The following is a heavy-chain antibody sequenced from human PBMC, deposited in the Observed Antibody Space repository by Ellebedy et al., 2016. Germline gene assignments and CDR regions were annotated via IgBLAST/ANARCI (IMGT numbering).Heavy chain of an antibody. D-gene: IGHD1-1*01. Sequence: SETLSLXXSVSGYSISNGYYWSWIRQTPGKGLEWIGSIYHSGTTYYNPSLKSRVTIFVDTSKNQFSLNLSSVTAADTAVYYCARQKDELRGWFNPWGQGTLVTVSS. CDR2: IYHSGTT. CDR1: GYSISNGYY. V-gene: IGHV4-38-2*01. J-gene: IGHJ5*02. CDR3: ARQKDELRGWFNP.